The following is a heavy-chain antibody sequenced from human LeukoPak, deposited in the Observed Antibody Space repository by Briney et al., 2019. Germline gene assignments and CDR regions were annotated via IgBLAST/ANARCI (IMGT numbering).Heavy chain of an antibody. CDR1: GYSFTSYW. V-gene: IGHV5-51*01. J-gene: IGHJ5*02. Sequence: VESLKIYCKGSGYSFTSYWIGWMRQMPGKRLEWMGIIYPGDSDTRYSPPSQGQVTISADKSISTAYLQWSSLKASDTAMYYCARQEYCSGGSCYTWFDPWGQGTLVTVSS. D-gene: IGHD2-15*01. CDR2: IYPGDSDT. CDR3: ARQEYCSGGSCYTWFDP.